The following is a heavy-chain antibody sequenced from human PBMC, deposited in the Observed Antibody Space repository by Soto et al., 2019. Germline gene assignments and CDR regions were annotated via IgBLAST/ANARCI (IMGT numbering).Heavy chain of an antibody. CDR2: ISGSGGST. D-gene: IGHD3-9*01. CDR1: GFTFSAYA. Sequence: GGSLRLSCAASGFTFSAYAMSWVRQAPGKGLEWVSEISGSGGSTYYAASVKGRFTISRDSSKNTLYLQMNSLRAEDTAVYYCVKSRYYDILTGYDYWGQGTLVTVSS. V-gene: IGHV3-23*01. CDR3: VKSRYYDILTGYDY. J-gene: IGHJ4*02.